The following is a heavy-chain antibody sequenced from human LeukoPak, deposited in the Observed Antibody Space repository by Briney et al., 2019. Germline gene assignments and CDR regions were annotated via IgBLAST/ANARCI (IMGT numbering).Heavy chain of an antibody. CDR3: ARFKSSGWYYFDY. V-gene: IGHV4-61*01. Sequence: SGTLSLTCLVSGDSVSRTSYYYWSWIRQPPGKGLEWIGNIYSSRSANYNPSLKSRVTMSVDTSNNQFSLKLSSVTAADSAVYYCARFKSSGWYYFDYWGQGTLVTVSS. D-gene: IGHD6-19*01. CDR1: GDSVSRTSYYY. CDR2: IYSSRSA. J-gene: IGHJ4*02.